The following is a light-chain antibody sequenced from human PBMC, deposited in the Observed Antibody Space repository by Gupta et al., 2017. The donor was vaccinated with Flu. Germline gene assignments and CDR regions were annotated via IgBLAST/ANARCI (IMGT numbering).Light chain of an antibody. CDR1: SGPVSTTYF. CDR2: NID. CDR3: VLYMGMGVSV. Sequence: QSMVTQEPSFSVSPGGTVTLTCGLTSGPVSTTYFRSWNQQIPGQAPRPLLYNIDSRSSGVPYSFSGSILVDKAALTITGAQADDESHYYGVLYMGMGVSVFGGGTKLTVL. J-gene: IGLJ3*02. V-gene: IGLV8-61*01.